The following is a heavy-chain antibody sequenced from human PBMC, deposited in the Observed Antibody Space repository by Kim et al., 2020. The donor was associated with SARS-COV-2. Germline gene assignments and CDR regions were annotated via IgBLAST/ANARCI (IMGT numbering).Heavy chain of an antibody. Sequence: GGSLRLSCVASGFAFSSYSMNWVRQAPGKGLEWVSSISSSSSYIYYADSLKGRFTVSRDNAKNSLFLQMNSLRAEDTAVYYCARGYRSTVGYWGQGALVT. V-gene: IGHV3-21*01. CDR1: GFAFSSYS. D-gene: IGHD6-13*01. J-gene: IGHJ4*02. CDR2: ISSSSSYI. CDR3: ARGYRSTVGY.